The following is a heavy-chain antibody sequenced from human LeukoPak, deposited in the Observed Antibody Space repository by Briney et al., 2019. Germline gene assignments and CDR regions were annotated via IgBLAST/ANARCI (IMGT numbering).Heavy chain of an antibody. CDR1: GGSISSYY. J-gene: IGHJ4*02. D-gene: IGHD5-18*01. V-gene: IGHV4-59*01. CDR2: IYYSGST. Sequence: WGTLSLTCTVSGGSISSYYWSWIRQPPGKGLEWIGYIYYSGSTNYNPSLKSRVTISVDTSKNQFSLKLSSVTAADTAVYYCASFLWQLWAFDYWGQGTLVTVSS. CDR3: ASFLWQLWAFDY.